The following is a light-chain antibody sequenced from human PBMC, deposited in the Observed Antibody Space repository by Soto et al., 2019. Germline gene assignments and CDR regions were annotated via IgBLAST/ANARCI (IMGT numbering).Light chain of an antibody. V-gene: IGLV7-46*01. J-gene: IGLJ3*02. Sequence: QTVVTQEPSLTVSPGGTVTLTCGSSTGAVTSGHYPYWFQQKPGQAPRTLIFETSNKHSWTPARFPGSLLGGKAALTLSGAQPEDEAEYYCLLSYSNSRRVFGGGTQLTVL. CDR2: ETS. CDR1: TGAVTSGHY. CDR3: LLSYSNSRRV.